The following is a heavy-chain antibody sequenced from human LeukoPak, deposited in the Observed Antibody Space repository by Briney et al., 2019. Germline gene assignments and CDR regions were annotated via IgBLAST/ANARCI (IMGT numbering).Heavy chain of an antibody. CDR2: IWYDGSNK. D-gene: IGHD6-13*01. CDR1: GFTFSSYG. V-gene: IGHV3-33*01. J-gene: IGHJ3*02. CDR3: ARVLTLAAAGTKSAFDI. Sequence: PGGSLRLSCAASGFTFSSYGMHWVRQAPGKGLEWVAVIWYDGSNKYYADSVKGRFTISRDNSKNTLYLQMNSLRAEDTAVYYCARVLTLAAAGTKSAFDIWGQGTMVTVSS.